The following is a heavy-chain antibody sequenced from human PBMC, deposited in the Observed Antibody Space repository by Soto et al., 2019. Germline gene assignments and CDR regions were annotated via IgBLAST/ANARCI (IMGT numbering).Heavy chain of an antibody. J-gene: IGHJ2*01. CDR1: GGSFSGYY. CDR2: INHSGST. V-gene: IGHV4-34*01. CDR3: ATKQGAIVVVPATPRGDWYFDL. Sequence: SETLSLTCAVYGGSFSGYYWSWIRQPPGKGLEWIGEINHSGSTNYNPSLKSRVTISVDTSKNQFSLKLSSVTAADTAVYYCATKQGAIVVVPATPRGDWYFDLWGRGTLVTVSS. D-gene: IGHD2-2*01.